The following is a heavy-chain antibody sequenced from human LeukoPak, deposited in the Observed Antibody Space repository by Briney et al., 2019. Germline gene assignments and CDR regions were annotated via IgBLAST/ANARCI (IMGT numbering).Heavy chain of an antibody. CDR2: ISSSSSTI. CDR1: GFTFSTYW. V-gene: IGHV3-48*02. J-gene: IGHJ5*02. Sequence: GGSLRLSCAVSGFTFSTYWMSWVRQAPGKGLEWVAYISSSSSTIYYADSVKGRFTISRDNAKNSLYLQMNSLRDEDTAVYYCARDGYYYDSSGYLNWFDPWGQGTLVTVSS. D-gene: IGHD3-22*01. CDR3: ARDGYYYDSSGYLNWFDP.